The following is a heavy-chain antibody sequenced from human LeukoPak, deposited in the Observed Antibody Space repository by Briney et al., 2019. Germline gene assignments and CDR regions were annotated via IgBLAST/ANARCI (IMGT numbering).Heavy chain of an antibody. CDR1: GGSISSSSNY. V-gene: IGHV4-39*07. J-gene: IGHJ4*02. D-gene: IGHD3-22*01. CDR2: IYYSGST. Sequence: PSETLSLTCSVSGGSISSSSNYWGWIRQPPGKGLEWIGSIYYSGSTYYNPSLKSRVTISVDTSKNQFSLKLSSVTAADTAVYYCARAHLYYYDSSYFDYWGQGTLVTVSS. CDR3: ARAHLYYYDSSYFDY.